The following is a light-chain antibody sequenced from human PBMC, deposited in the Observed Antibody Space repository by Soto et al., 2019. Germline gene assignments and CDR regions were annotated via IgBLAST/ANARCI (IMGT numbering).Light chain of an antibody. Sequence: QSVLTQPPSVSGAPGQRVTISCTGSSSNIGAGYDVHWYQQLPGTAPKLLIYGNSNRPSGVPDRFSGSKSGTSASLAITGLQADDEADYYCQSYYSRLPLRVIGPGTKLTGL. J-gene: IGLJ1*01. V-gene: IGLV1-40*01. CDR2: GNS. CDR1: SSNIGAGYD. CDR3: QSYYSRLPLRV.